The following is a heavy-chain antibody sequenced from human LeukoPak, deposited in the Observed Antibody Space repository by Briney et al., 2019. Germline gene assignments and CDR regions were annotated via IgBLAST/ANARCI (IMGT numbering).Heavy chain of an antibody. Sequence: GGSLRLSCAASGFTFSSYGMSWVRQAPGKGLEWVSAISGSGGSTYYADSVKGRFTISRDNSKNTLYLQMNSLRAEDMALYYCAKSARLNDAFDIWGQGTMVTVSS. V-gene: IGHV3-23*01. J-gene: IGHJ3*02. CDR3: AKSARLNDAFDI. CDR1: GFTFSSYG. CDR2: ISGSGGST.